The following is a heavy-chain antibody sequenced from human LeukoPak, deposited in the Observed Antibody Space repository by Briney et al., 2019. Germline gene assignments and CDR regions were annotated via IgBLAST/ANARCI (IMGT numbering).Heavy chain of an antibody. V-gene: IGHV6-1*01. CDR2: TYYRAKGYR. CDR1: GDSVSSDSAT. J-gene: IGHJ3*02. Sequence: SQTLSLTCAISGDSVSSDSATWNWIRQSPSRGIEWLGRTYYRAKGYRDYAASVESRITISADSSKNQCSLHLTSVTPEDTAVYYCARDSGHCSGDNCYSAAFDIWGQGTMVTVSS. D-gene: IGHD2-15*01. CDR3: ARDSGHCSGDNCYSAAFDI.